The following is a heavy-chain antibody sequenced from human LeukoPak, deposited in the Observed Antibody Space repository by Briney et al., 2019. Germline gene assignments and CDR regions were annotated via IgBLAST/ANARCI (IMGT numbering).Heavy chain of an antibody. D-gene: IGHD3/OR15-3a*01. CDR3: ATWTRGHYYMDV. J-gene: IGHJ6*03. V-gene: IGHV1-69*05. CDR2: IIPIFGTI. Sequence: GASVKVSCKASGITFRNYAFSWVRQAPGQGLEWMGGIIPIFGTINYAQNFQARLTITTDEATSTANMELSSLRSEDTAVYYCATWTRGHYYMDVWGKGTTVTVSS. CDR1: GITFRNYA.